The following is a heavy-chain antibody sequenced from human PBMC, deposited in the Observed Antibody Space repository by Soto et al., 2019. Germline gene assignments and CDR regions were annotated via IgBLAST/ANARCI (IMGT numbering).Heavy chain of an antibody. D-gene: IGHD3-16*01. J-gene: IGHJ5*02. V-gene: IGHV4-59*01. CDR3: ARVLGVGRDWFDP. CDR2: IYYSGST. Sequence: QVQLQESGPGLVKPSETLSLTCTVSGGSISSYNWSWFRKPPGKGLEWIGYIYYSGSTNYNPSLKSRVTISVDTSKNQFSLKLSSVTAADTAVYYCARVLGVGRDWFDPWGQGTLVTVSS. CDR1: GGSISSYN.